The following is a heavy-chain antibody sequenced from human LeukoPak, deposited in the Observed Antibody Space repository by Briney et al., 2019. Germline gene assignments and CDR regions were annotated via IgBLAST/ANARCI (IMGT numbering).Heavy chain of an antibody. CDR3: ARRRCSSTSCLGFDY. D-gene: IGHD2-2*01. V-gene: IGHV4-38-2*01. CDR1: GYSMSSGYY. CDR2: IYHSGST. J-gene: IGHJ4*02. Sequence: PSETLSLTCAVSGYSMSSGYYWGWIRQPPGKGLEWIGSIYHSGSTYYNPSLKSRVTISVDTSKNQFSLKLSSVTAADTAVYYCARRRCSSTSCLGFDYWGQGTLVTVSS.